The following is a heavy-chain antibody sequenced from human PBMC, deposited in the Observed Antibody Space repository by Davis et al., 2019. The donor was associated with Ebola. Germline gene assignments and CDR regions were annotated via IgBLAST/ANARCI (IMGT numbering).Heavy chain of an antibody. J-gene: IGHJ4*02. CDR2: LYHGGGT. V-gene: IGHV4-59*08. CDR3: ARLGFLGGQFDF. Sequence: SETLSLTCTVSGGYISGYYWSWIRQPPGKGLEWIGNLYHGGGTNYSPSLKSRLTISVDTSKNQFSLELSSVTAADTAVYYCARLGFLGGQFDFWGQGTLVTVSA. D-gene: IGHD3-16*01. CDR1: GGYISGYY.